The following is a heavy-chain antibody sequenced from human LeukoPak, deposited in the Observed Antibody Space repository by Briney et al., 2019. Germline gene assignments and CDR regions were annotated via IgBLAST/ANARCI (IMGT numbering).Heavy chain of an antibody. CDR3: AKDVYYDSSAYQEY. D-gene: IGHD3-22*01. Sequence: GGSLRLSCAASGFTFSSYAMSRVRQAPGKGLEWVSAISGSGGSTYYADSVKGRFTISRDNSKNTLYLQMNSLRAEDTAVYYCAKDVYYDSSAYQEYWGQGTLVTVSS. CDR1: GFTFSSYA. CDR2: ISGSGGST. J-gene: IGHJ4*02. V-gene: IGHV3-23*01.